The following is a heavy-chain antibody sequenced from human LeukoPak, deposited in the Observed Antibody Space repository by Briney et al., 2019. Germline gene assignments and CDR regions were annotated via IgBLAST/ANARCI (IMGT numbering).Heavy chain of an antibody. Sequence: SETLSLTCTVSGGSISSSSYYWGWIRQPPGKGLEWIGSIYYSGSTYYNPSLKSRVTISVDTSKNQFSLKLSSVTAADTAVYYCARYDDYGAFLDYWGQGTLVTVSS. D-gene: IGHD4-17*01. CDR3: ARYDDYGAFLDY. V-gene: IGHV4-39*01. CDR1: GGSISSSSYY. J-gene: IGHJ4*02. CDR2: IYYSGST.